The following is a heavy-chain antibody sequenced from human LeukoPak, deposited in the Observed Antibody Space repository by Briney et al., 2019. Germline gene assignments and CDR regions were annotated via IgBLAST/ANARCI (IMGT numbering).Heavy chain of an antibody. J-gene: IGHJ3*02. V-gene: IGHV3-13*01. CDR3: AREDRDAFDI. Sequence: HTGGSLRLSCAASGFTFSSYDMHWVRQATGKGLEWVSAIGTAGDTYYPGSVKGRFTISRENAKNSLYLQMNSLSAGDTAVYYCAREDRDAFDIWGQGTMVTVSS. CDR2: IGTAGDT. CDR1: GFTFSSYD.